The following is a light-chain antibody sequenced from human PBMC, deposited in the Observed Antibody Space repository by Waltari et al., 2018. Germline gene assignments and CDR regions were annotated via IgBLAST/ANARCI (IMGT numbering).Light chain of an antibody. CDR3: CSYAGSYTYV. Sequence: QSALTQPRSVSGSPGQSITISCTGTSSSVGGSNYASWYQQHPGKAPKVMIYYVHKRPPGVPDRFPGSKSGNTASLTISGLQAEDEADYYCCSYAGSYTYVFGTGTKVTVL. CDR1: SSSVGGSNY. CDR2: YVH. V-gene: IGLV2-11*01. J-gene: IGLJ1*01.